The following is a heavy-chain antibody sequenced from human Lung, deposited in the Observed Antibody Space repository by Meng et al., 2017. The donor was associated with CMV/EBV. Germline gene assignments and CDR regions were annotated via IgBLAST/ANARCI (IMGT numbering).Heavy chain of an antibody. Sequence: PVKVSCXASGYTFNGYNMHWVRQAPGQGLEWMGWINPNSGGTNYAQRFQGRVTLTIDTSISTAYMELSRLKSDDTAVYFCARLFHTILGTGYYYGMDVWGQGTTVTVSS. CDR2: INPNSGGT. CDR1: GYTFNGYN. V-gene: IGHV1-2*02. D-gene: IGHD3/OR15-3a*01. J-gene: IGHJ6*02. CDR3: ARLFHTILGTGYYYGMDV.